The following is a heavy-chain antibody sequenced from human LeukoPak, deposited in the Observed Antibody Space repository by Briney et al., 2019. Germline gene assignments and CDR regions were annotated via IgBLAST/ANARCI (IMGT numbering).Heavy chain of an antibody. CDR1: GFAFTTFA. D-gene: IGHD6-19*01. CDR3: TKELHVAVAVADYYYFYMDV. J-gene: IGHJ6*03. V-gene: IGHV3-23*01. CDR2: INGGGNTT. Sequence: PGGSLRLSCAASGFAFTTFAMGWVRQSPGKGLEWLSTINGGGNTTFYADSVKGRFTISRDNSKNTIYLHMYRRRPEDTAIYYCTKELHVAVAVADYYYFYMDVWRRGTAVTVSS.